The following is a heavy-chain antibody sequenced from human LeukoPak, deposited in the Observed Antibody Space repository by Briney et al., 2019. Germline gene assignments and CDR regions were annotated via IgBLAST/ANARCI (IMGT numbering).Heavy chain of an antibody. CDR3: AGGGGASSSWYLYYYGMDV. V-gene: IGHV1-18*01. Sequence: ASVTVSCKASGYTFTSYGISWVRQAPGQGLEWMGWISAYNGNTNYAQKLQGRVTITTETSTSTAYMELRSLRSDDPALYYCAGGGGASSSWYLYYYGMDVWGQGTTVTVSS. J-gene: IGHJ6*02. CDR2: ISAYNGNT. CDR1: GYTFTSYG. D-gene: IGHD6-13*01.